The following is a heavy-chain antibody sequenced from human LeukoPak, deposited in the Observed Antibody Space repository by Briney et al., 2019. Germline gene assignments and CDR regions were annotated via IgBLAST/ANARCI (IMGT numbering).Heavy chain of an antibody. Sequence: GGSLRLSCAASGFTVSSNYMSWVRQAPGKGLEWVSVIYSGGSTYYANSVKGRFTISRDNSKNTLYLQMNSLRAEDTAVYYCARDGYNHDAFDIWGQGTMVTVSS. CDR3: ARDGYNHDAFDI. D-gene: IGHD5-24*01. V-gene: IGHV3-66*01. CDR2: IYSGGST. J-gene: IGHJ3*02. CDR1: GFTVSSNY.